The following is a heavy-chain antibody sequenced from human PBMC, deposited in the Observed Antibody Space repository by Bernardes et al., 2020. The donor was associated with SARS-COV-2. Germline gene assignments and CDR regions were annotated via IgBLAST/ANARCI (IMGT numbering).Heavy chain of an antibody. J-gene: IGHJ4*02. D-gene: IGHD6-13*01. Sequence: GGSLRLSCAASEITFSNYWMHWVRQAPGKGLIWVSRISAEGTGITYADSVKGRFTISRDNAKNSLYLQMNSLRAEDTALYYCAKASHYSSSWYSDYWGQGTLVTVSS. CDR1: EITFSNYW. CDR3: AKASHYSSSWYSDY. CDR2: ISAEGTGI. V-gene: IGHV3-74*03.